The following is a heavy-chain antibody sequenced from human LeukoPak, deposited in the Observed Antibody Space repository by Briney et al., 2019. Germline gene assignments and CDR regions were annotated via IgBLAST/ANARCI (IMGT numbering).Heavy chain of an antibody. Sequence: GASVKVSCKASGGTFSSYAISWVRQAPGQGLEWMGGIIPIFGTANYAQKFQGRVTITADESTSTAYMELSRLRSDDTAVYYCARVRVECLCLPRYCSSTSCPHDAFDIWGQGTMVTVSS. V-gene: IGHV1-69*13. J-gene: IGHJ3*02. CDR2: IIPIFGTA. CDR1: GGTFSSYA. D-gene: IGHD2-2*01. CDR3: ARVRVECLCLPRYCSSTSCPHDAFDI.